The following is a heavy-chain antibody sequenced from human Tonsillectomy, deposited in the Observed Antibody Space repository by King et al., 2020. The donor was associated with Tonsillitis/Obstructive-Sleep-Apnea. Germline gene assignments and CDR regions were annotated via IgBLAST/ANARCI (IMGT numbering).Heavy chain of an antibody. Sequence: EQLVQSGGGLVQPGGSLRLSCAASGFTFSSYEMNWVRQAPGKGLEWVSYISSSGSTIYYADSVKGRFTISRDNAKNSLYLQMNSLRAEDTAVYYCARGGWGKRQGAFDIWGQGTMVTVSS. CDR2: ISSSGSTI. CDR1: GFTFSSYE. V-gene: IGHV3-48*03. D-gene: IGHD3-16*01. J-gene: IGHJ3*02. CDR3: ARGGWGKRQGAFDI.